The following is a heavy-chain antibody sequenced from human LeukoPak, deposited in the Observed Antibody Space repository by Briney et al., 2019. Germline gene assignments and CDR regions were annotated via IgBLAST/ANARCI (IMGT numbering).Heavy chain of an antibody. D-gene: IGHD3-3*01. V-gene: IGHV1-69*04. Sequence: GSSVKVSCKASGGTFGSYAISWVRQAPGQGLEWMGRIIPVLGIAVYAQKFQGRVTITADTSTTTTNIELTSLKSEDTAVYYCARGYNDFWSGSQFVSWGQGTLVIVSS. CDR3: ARGYNDFWSGSQFVS. CDR1: GGTFGSYA. J-gene: IGHJ4*02. CDR2: IIPVLGIA.